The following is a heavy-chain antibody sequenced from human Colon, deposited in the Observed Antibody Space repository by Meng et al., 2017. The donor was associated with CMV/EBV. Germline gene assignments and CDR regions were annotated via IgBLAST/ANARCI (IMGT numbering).Heavy chain of an antibody. CDR3: ARAITQGDY. J-gene: IGHJ4*02. Sequence: GGSLRLSCAASGFTFASYSMNWVRQAPGKGLEWVSAISSSGAHTYYADSVKGRFTISRDNAKNSLYLQMNSLRVEDTAVYYCARAITQGDYWGQGALVTVSS. CDR2: ISSSGAHT. V-gene: IGHV3-21*01. CDR1: GFTFASYS.